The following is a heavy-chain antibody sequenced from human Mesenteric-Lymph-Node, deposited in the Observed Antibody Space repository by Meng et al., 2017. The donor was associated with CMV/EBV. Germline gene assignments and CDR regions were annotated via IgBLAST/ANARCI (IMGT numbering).Heavy chain of an antibody. D-gene: IGHD3-22*01. CDR1: GFTFSSYA. V-gene: IGHV3-23*01. CDR3: AKDSYYDSSGLVDY. CDR2: ISGSGGST. Sequence: GGSLRLSCAASGFTFSSYAMSWVRQAPGKGLEWVSAISGSGGSTYYADSVKGRFTISRDNSKNTLYLQMNSLRAEDTAVYYCAKDSYYDSSGLVDYWGQGTLVTVSS. J-gene: IGHJ4*02.